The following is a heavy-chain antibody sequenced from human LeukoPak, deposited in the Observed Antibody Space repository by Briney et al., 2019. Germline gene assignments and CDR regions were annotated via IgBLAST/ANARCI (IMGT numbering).Heavy chain of an antibody. CDR1: GYTFTSYD. D-gene: IGHD3-3*01. Sequence: VASVKVSCKASGYTFTSYDTNWVRQATGQGLEWMGWMNPNSGNTGYAQKFQGRVTMTRNTSISTAYMELSSLRSEDTAVYYCARGNVLRFLEWFTPAYYYYYMDVWGKGTTVTVSS. J-gene: IGHJ6*03. V-gene: IGHV1-8*01. CDR2: MNPNSGNT. CDR3: ARGNVLRFLEWFTPAYYYYYMDV.